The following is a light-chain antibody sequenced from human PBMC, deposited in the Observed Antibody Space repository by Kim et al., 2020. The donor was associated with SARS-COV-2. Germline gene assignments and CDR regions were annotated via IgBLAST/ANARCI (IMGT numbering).Light chain of an antibody. J-gene: IGLJ3*02. V-gene: IGLV2-14*03. CDR3: SSYTSSNTLL. Sequence: GQSITIACTGTSSDIGGYNYVSWYQQHPGTAPQLMIYDVNYRPSGVSSRFSGSKSGNTASLTISGLQADDEADYYCSSYTSSNTLLFGGGTQLTVL. CDR2: DVN. CDR1: SSDIGGYNY.